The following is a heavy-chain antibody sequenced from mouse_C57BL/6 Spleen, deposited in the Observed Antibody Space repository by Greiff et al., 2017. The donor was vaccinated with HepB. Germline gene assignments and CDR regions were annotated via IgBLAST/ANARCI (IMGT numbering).Heavy chain of an antibody. J-gene: IGHJ1*03. CDR2: IDPSDSET. V-gene: IGHV1-52*01. CDR3: ARERYSNGGYFDV. D-gene: IGHD2-5*01. CDR1: GYTFTSYW. Sequence: QVQLQQPGAELVRPGSSVKLSCKASGYTFTSYWMHWVKQRPIQGLEWIGNIDPSDSETHYNQKFKDKATLTVDKSSSTAYMQLSSLTSEDSAVYYCARERYSNGGYFDVWGTGTTVTVSS.